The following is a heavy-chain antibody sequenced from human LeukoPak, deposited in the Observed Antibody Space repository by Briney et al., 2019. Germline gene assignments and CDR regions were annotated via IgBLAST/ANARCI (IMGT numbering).Heavy chain of an antibody. CDR3: ARDSGSYGTFDY. CDR1: GGTFSSYA. D-gene: IGHD1-26*01. CDR2: IIPIFGTA. V-gene: IGHV1-69*13. J-gene: IGHJ4*02. Sequence: SVKVSCKASGGTFSSYAISWVRQAPGQGLEWMGGIIPIFGTANYAQKFQGRVTITADESTSTAYMELSSLRSEDTAVYYCARDSGSYGTFDYWGQGTLVTVSS.